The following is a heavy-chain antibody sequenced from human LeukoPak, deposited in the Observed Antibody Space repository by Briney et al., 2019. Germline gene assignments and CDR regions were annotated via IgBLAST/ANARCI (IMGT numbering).Heavy chain of an antibody. CDR3: ARDLKGFNL. CDR2: INHSGST. J-gene: IGHJ5*02. V-gene: IGHV4-34*01. CDR1: GGSFSGYY. Sequence: SETLSLTCAVYGGSFSGYYWSWIRQPPGKGLEWIGEINHSGSTNYNPSLKSRVTISVDTSKNQFSLKLSSVTAADTAVYYCARDLKGFNLWGQGALVTVSS.